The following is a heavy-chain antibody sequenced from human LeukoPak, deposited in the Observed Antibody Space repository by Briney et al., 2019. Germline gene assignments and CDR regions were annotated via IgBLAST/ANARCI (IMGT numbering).Heavy chain of an antibody. J-gene: IGHJ3*02. CDR1: GSTFSRYW. D-gene: IGHD1-1*01. Sequence: PGGSLRLSCAASGSTFSRYWMSWARQAPGKGLEWVANIKQDGSEKYYVDSVTGRFTISRDNAKNSLYLQMNSLRAEDTAVYYCAKDQLGTRLDDASDIWGQGTMVTVSS. V-gene: IGHV3-7*03. CDR3: AKDQLGTRLDDASDI. CDR2: IKQDGSEK.